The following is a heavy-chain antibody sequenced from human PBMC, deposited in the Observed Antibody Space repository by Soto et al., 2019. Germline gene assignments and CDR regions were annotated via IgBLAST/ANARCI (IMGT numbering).Heavy chain of an antibody. CDR1: GFTFSSYG. CDR2: ISSDGSNI. CDR3: AKGWVGRLYYGMDV. Sequence: QVQLVESGGGVVQPGRSLRLSCAASGFTFSSYGMHWVRQAPGKGLEWVAVISSDGSNIYYADSVKGRFTISRDNSKNTLYLKMNSLRAEDTAVYYCAKGWVGRLYYGMDVWGQGTTVAVSS. J-gene: IGHJ6*02. V-gene: IGHV3-30*18. D-gene: IGHD1-26*01.